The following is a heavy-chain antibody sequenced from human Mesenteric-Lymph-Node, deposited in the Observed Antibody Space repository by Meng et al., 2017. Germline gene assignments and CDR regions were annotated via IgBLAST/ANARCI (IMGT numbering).Heavy chain of an antibody. CDR1: GFTFSSYA. CDR3: ARESRADTAMGVYYYYGMDV. Sequence: GESLKISCAASGFTFSSYAMHWVRQAPGKGLEWVAVISYDGSNKYYADSVKGRFTISRDNSKNTLYLQMNSLRAEDTAVYYCARESRADTAMGVYYYYGMDVWGPGTAVTVSS. J-gene: IGHJ6*02. CDR2: ISYDGSNK. V-gene: IGHV3-30*04. D-gene: IGHD5-18*01.